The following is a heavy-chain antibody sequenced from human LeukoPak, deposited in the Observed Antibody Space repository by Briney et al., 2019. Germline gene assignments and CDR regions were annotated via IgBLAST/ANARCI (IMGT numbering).Heavy chain of an antibody. V-gene: IGHV3-21*01. Sequence: PGGSLRLSGAASGFTFSSYSMNWVRQAPGKGLEWVSSISSSSSYIYYADSVKGRFTISRDNAKNSLYLQMNSLRAEDTAVYYCARGDYGDYVVDYWGQGTLVTVSS. J-gene: IGHJ4*02. D-gene: IGHD4-17*01. CDR3: ARGDYGDYVVDY. CDR1: GFTFSSYS. CDR2: ISSSSSYI.